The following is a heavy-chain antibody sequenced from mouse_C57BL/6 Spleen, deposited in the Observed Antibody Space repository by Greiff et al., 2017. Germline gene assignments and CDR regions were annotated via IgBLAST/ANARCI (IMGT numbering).Heavy chain of an antibody. D-gene: IGHD2-1*01. CDR2: IYPGSGST. J-gene: IGHJ3*01. V-gene: IGHV1-55*01. Sequence: QVQLQQPGAELVKPGASVKMSCKASGYTFTSYWITWVKQRPGQGLEWIGDIYPGSGSTNYNGKFKSKATRTVDTSSSTAYMQLSSLTSEDSAVYYCARGIYYGKPWFAYWGQGTLVTVSA. CDR1: GYTFTSYW. CDR3: ARGIYYGKPWFAY.